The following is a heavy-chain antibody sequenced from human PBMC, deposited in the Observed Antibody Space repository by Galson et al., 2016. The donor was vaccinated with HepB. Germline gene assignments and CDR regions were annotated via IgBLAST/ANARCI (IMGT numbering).Heavy chain of an antibody. CDR1: GFNVNDYG. V-gene: IGHV3-33*01. CDR2: MWSDGRNK. Sequence: SLRLSCAASGFNVNDYGIHWVRQAPGQGLEWLAIMWSDGRNKYSADSVKGRFIISRDNSKNTLHLQLNSLRAEDTAVYYCARDRWYGSGSHSNSGFDYWGQGTLVTVSS. D-gene: IGHD3-10*01. J-gene: IGHJ4*02. CDR3: ARDRWYGSGSHSNSGFDY.